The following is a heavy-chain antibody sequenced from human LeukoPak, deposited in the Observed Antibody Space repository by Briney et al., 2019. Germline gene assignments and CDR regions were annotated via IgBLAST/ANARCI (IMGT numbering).Heavy chain of an antibody. CDR3: ARAPGYSSSWYDWFDP. J-gene: IGHJ5*02. V-gene: IGHV3-21*01. Sequence: GGSLRLSCAASGFPFSSYSMNWVRQAPGKGLEWVSSIGSSSSYIYYADSVKGRFTISRDNAKNSLYLQMNSLRAEDTAVYYCARAPGYSSSWYDWFDPWGQGTLVTVSS. D-gene: IGHD6-13*01. CDR2: IGSSSSYI. CDR1: GFPFSSYS.